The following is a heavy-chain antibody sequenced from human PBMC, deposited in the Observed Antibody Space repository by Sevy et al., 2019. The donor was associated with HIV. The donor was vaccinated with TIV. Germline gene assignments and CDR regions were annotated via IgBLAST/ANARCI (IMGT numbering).Heavy chain of an antibody. CDR1: GFTFSSYA. CDR2: ISGSGGST. J-gene: IGHJ4*02. CDR3: AKGDYYGSGSYSFFDY. D-gene: IGHD3-10*01. V-gene: IGHV3-23*01. Sequence: GGSLRLSCAASGFTFSSYAMSWVRQAPGKGLEWVSAISGSGGSTYYADSVKGRFTISRDNSKNTLYLQMNSLRAEDTAVYYCAKGDYYGSGSYSFFDYWGQGTLVTVSS.